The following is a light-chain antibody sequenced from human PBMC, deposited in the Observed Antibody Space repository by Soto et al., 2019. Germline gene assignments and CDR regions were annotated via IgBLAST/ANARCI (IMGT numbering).Light chain of an antibody. Sequence: DIVMTQSPDSLAVSLGERATINCKSSQSLLRSSDNKNALAWYQQKPGQPPKLLIYWASTRESGVPDRFSGSASGVDLSLTISSLQPEDVAVYHCQQYYNSWAFGQGTKVEI. CDR1: QSLLRSSDNKNA. J-gene: IGKJ1*01. CDR2: WAS. CDR3: QQYYNSWA. V-gene: IGKV4-1*01.